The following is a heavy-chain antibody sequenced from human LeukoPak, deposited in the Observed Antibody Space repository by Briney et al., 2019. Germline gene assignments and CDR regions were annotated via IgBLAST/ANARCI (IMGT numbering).Heavy chain of an antibody. CDR3: ARYKGSPYYSGGSCTNDY. Sequence: ASVKVSCKASGGTFNSYAISWVRQAPGQGLEWMGGIIPIFGTANYAQKFQGRVTITADESTSTAYMELSSLRSEDTAVYYCARYKGSPYYSGGSCTNDYWGQGTLVTVSS. V-gene: IGHV1-69*13. CDR2: IIPIFGTA. D-gene: IGHD2-15*01. CDR1: GGTFNSYA. J-gene: IGHJ4*02.